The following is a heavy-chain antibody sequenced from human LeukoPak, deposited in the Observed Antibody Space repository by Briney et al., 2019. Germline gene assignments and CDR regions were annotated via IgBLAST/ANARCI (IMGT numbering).Heavy chain of an antibody. D-gene: IGHD3-16*02. CDR2: IWYDGSNK. J-gene: IGHJ4*02. CDR3: AKDLGDYVWGSYRYGANFDY. V-gene: IGHV3-33*06. CDR1: GFTFSSYG. Sequence: AGGSLRLSCAASGFTFSSYGMHWVRQAPGKGLEWVAVIWYDGSNKYYADSVKGRFTISRDNSKNTLYLQMNSLRAEDTAVYYCAKDLGDYVWGSYRYGANFDYWGQGTLVTASS.